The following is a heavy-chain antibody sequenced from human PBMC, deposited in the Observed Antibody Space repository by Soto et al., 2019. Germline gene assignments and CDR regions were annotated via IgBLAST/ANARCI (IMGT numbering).Heavy chain of an antibody. CDR2: IYWDDDK. V-gene: IGHV2-5*02. CDR1: GFSLSTHGVG. J-gene: IGHJ4*02. Sequence: QITLKESGPTLVKPTQTLALTCTFSGFSLSTHGVGVGWIRQPPGKALECLALIYWDDDKRYNPSLKSRLSITTDTSQNQVVLTMTNIDPVDTATYYCAHRLTGYNWNDAYFDYWGQGALVTVSS. CDR3: AHRLTGYNWNDAYFDY. D-gene: IGHD1-1*01.